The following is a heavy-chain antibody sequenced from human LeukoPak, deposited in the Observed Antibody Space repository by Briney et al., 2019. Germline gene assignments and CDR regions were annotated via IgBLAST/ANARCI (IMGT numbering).Heavy chain of an antibody. J-gene: IGHJ4*02. Sequence: SGGSLRLSCAASGFTFNNYWMAWVRQAPGKGLEWVANIKGDRSEKFYVDSVKGRFTISRDNAKNSLYLQMGSLRAEDTAVYYCAKGGDGYNYYFDYWGQETLVTVSS. CDR2: IKGDRSEK. D-gene: IGHD5-24*01. CDR1: GFTFNNYW. V-gene: IGHV3-7*03. CDR3: AKGGDGYNYYFDY.